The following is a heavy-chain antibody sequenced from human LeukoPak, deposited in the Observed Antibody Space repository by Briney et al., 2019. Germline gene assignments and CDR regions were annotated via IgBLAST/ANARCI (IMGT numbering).Heavy chain of an antibody. V-gene: IGHV1-46*01. CDR3: ARAGGYTYGTGVFDP. CDR2: INPSGGST. D-gene: IGHD5-18*01. CDR1: GYTFTSYY. Sequence: ASVKVSCKASGYTFTSYYMHWVRQAPGQGLEWMGIINPSGGSTSYAQKFQGRVTMTRDTSTSTVYMELSSLRSEDTAVYYCARAGGYTYGTGVFDPWGQGTLVTVSS. J-gene: IGHJ5*02.